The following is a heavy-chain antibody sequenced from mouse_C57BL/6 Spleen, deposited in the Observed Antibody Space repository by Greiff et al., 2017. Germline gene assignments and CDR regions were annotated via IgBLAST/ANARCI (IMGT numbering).Heavy chain of an antibody. V-gene: IGHV1-18*01. Sequence: EVQLQESGPELVKPGASVKIPCKASGYTFTDYNMDWVKQSHGKSLEWIGDINPNNGGNNYNQKFKGKATLTVDKSSSTAYMELRSLTSEDTAVYYCARQRDDYDPAWFAYWGQGTLVTVSA. CDR3: ARQRDDYDPAWFAY. CDR1: GYTFTDYN. J-gene: IGHJ3*01. CDR2: INPNNGGN. D-gene: IGHD2-4*01.